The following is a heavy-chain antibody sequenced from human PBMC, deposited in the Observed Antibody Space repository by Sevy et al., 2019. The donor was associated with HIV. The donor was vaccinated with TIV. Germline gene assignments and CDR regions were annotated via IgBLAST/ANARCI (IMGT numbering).Heavy chain of an antibody. CDR2: ISGSGGST. D-gene: IGHD3-22*01. Sequence: GGSLRLSCAASGFTFSSYAMNWVRQAPGKGLEWVSAISGSGGSTYYADSVKGRFTISRDNSKNTLYLQMNGLRAEDTAVYYCAKDQIGSSGYYPDAFDIWGQGTMVTVSS. CDR3: AKDQIGSSGYYPDAFDI. J-gene: IGHJ3*02. CDR1: GFTFSSYA. V-gene: IGHV3-23*01.